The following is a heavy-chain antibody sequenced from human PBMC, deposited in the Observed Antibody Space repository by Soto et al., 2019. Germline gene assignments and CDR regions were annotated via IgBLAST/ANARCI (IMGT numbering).Heavy chain of an antibody. CDR2: IVVGSGST. Sequence: QMQLVQSGPEVKKPGTSVKVSCKASGFTFISSAVQWVRQARGQRLEWIGWIVVGSGSTNYAQKFQERVTITRDMSTSTAYMELSSLRSEDTAVYYCAAALQGSDFYYGMDVWGQGTTVTVSS. CDR3: AAALQGSDFYYGMDV. CDR1: GFTFISSA. V-gene: IGHV1-58*01. J-gene: IGHJ6*01.